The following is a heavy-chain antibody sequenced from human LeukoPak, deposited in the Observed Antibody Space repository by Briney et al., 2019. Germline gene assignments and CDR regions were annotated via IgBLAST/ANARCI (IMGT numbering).Heavy chain of an antibody. CDR3: ARDPYGSGSYYNAFDI. J-gene: IGHJ3*02. V-gene: IGHV4-59*12. CDR2: VFYRGGT. D-gene: IGHD3-10*01. CDR1: GGSINSYY. Sequence: SETLSLTCTVSGGSINSYYWSWIRQTPGKGLEWIGYVFYRGGTSYNPSLQSRVTMSVDTSQNQFSLTLSSVTAADTAVYYCARDPYGSGSYYNAFDIWGQGTMVTVSS.